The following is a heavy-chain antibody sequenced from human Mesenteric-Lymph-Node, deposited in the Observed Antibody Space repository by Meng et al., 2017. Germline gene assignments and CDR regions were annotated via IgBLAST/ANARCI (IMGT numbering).Heavy chain of an antibody. CDR1: GYSISDGYY. D-gene: IGHD3-3*01. J-gene: IGHJ3*02. V-gene: IGHV4-38-2*01. CDR2: IYHNGFT. CDR3: ARRWSDGANFRAFDI. Sequence: GSLRLSCAASGYSISDGYYWGWIRQPPGKGLEWIATIYHNGFTYYNPSLKTRVTISVDTSKNQFSLKLNSVAVADTAVYYCARRWSDGANFRAFDIWGQGTMVTVSS.